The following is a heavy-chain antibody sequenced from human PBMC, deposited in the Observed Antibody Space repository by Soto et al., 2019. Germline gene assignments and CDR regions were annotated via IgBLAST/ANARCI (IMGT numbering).Heavy chain of an antibody. CDR1: GFTFSSYA. D-gene: IGHD2-15*01. J-gene: IGHJ6*02. CDR3: ASGYCSGGSCWNYYYNGMDV. V-gene: IGHV3-23*01. Sequence: GGSLGLSCASSGFTFSSYAMGWVRHAPGKGLELVSAISGSGCSTYYAYSVKGRFTISRDNSKNTLYLQMNSLRAEDTAVYYCASGYCSGGSCWNYYYNGMDVWGQGTTVTVSS. CDR2: ISGSGCST.